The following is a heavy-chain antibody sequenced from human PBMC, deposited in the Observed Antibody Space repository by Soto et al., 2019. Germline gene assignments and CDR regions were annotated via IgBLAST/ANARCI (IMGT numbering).Heavy chain of an antibody. J-gene: IGHJ3*02. CDR2: ISSSSSYI. D-gene: IGHD2-15*01. CDR1: GFTFSSYS. CDR3: ARGDQGSSDAFDI. V-gene: IGHV3-21*01. Sequence: GGSLRLSCAASGFTFSSYSMNWVRQAPGKGLEWVSSISSSSSYIYYADSVKGRFTISRDNAKNSLYLQMNSRRAEDTAVYYCARGDQGSSDAFDIWGQGTMVTVSS.